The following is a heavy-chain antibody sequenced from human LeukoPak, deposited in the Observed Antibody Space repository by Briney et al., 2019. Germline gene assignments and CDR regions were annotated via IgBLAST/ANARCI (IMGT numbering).Heavy chain of an antibody. D-gene: IGHD3-22*01. Sequence: GASVKVSCKASGGTFSSYAISWVRQAPGQGLEWMGRIIPILGIANYAQKFQGRVTITADKSTSTAYMELSSLRSEDTAVYYCAQTGNYYDSSGPGYWGQETLVTVSS. CDR2: IIPILGIA. J-gene: IGHJ4*02. CDR3: AQTGNYYDSSGPGY. V-gene: IGHV1-69*04. CDR1: GGTFSSYA.